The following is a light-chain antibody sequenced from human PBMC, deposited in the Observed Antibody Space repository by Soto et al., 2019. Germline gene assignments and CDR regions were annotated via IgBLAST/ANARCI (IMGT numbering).Light chain of an antibody. CDR2: KAS. J-gene: IGKJ1*01. Sequence: IQMTQSPATLAASVGDRVSITCRASQRIDTWLAWYQQKPGKAPNLLIYKASRLQSGVPSRFSGSGSGTEFTLTISSLQPEDFATYYCQEYRNNYGTFGQGTKVDI. V-gene: IGKV1-5*03. CDR1: QRIDTW. CDR3: QEYRNNYGT.